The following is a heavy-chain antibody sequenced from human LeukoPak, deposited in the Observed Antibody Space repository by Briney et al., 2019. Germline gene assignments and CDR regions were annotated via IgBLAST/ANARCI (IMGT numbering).Heavy chain of an antibody. CDR1: GFTFSTYG. V-gene: IGHV3-30*03. Sequence: GGSQRLSCAASGFTFSTYGMHWVRQAPGKGLEWVSAISNDGSNKYYVDSVKGRFTISRDNSKKTLYLQMNSLRAEDTAVYYCAGYEGDSSTGYWGQGTLVTVSS. D-gene: IGHD2-2*01. CDR2: ISNDGSNK. CDR3: AGYEGDSSTGY. J-gene: IGHJ4*02.